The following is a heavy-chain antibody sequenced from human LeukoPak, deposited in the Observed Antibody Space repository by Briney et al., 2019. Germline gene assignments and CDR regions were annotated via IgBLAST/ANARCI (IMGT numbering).Heavy chain of an antibody. CDR3: SKSGYNRFDY. J-gene: IGHJ4*02. CDR2: ISGSGGRT. V-gene: IGHV3-23*01. D-gene: IGHD5-24*01. Sequence: GGSLRLSCAASGFTFSNYAMSWVRQAAWKGLEWVSAISGSGGRTHYAGSVRGRFTISRDTSKHTQYLQMNSLRDEDGAVYYCSKSGYNRFDYWGQGTLVTVSS. CDR1: GFTFSNYA.